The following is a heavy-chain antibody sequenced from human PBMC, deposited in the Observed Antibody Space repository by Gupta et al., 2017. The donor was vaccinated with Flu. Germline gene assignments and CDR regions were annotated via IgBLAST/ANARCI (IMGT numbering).Heavy chain of an antibody. V-gene: IGHV4-34*01. J-gene: IGHJ4*02. CDR2: INHSGST. CDR3: ARALPGARVGY. D-gene: IGHD1-14*01. CDR1: GGSFSGYY. Sequence: QVQLQQWGAGLLKPSETLSLTCAVYGGSFSGYYWSWIRQPPGKGLEWIGEINHSGSTNDNPSLKSRVTISVDTTKNQVSMKMRSVTAADTAVYYCARALPGARVGYWGQGTLVTVSS.